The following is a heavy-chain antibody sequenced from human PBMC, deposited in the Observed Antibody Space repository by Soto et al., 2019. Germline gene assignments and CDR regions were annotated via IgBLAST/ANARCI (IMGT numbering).Heavy chain of an antibody. CDR1: GGSISSYY. V-gene: IGHV4-59*08. J-gene: IGHJ2*01. CDR3: ARFNWYFDL. Sequence: PSETLSLTCTVSGGSISSYYWSWIRQPPGKVLEWIGYIYYSGSTNYNPSLKSRVTISIDTSKNQFSLKLSSVTAADTAVYYCARFNWYFDLWGRRTLVTVSS. CDR2: IYYSGST.